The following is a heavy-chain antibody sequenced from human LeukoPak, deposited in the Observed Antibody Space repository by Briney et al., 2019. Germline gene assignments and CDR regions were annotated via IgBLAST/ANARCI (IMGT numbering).Heavy chain of an antibody. J-gene: IGHJ4*02. CDR3: ARVQTTVTTLDY. D-gene: IGHD4-17*01. CDR1: GLTFMSYE. V-gene: IGHV3-48*03. CDR2: ISSSGSTR. Sequence: GGSRRLSCEPSGLTFMSYEMNWARQAPGKGLEGFSYISSSGSTRYYADSVKGRFTISRDNAKNSLYLQMNSMRAEDTAVYYCARVQTTVTTLDYWGQGTLVTVSS.